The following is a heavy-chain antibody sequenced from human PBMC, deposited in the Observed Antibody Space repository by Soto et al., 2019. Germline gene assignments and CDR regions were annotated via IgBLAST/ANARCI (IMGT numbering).Heavy chain of an antibody. Sequence: QVQLVESGGGVVQPGRSLRLSCAASGFTFSSNGMHWVRQALGKGLEWVAVISYDGSNKYYADSVKGRFTISRDNSKNKLYRQMNGQRAEDTAVYYGAKVGGILYWYQLLCRARHGMDVWGQGTTVTVSS. CDR3: AKVGGILYWYQLLCRARHGMDV. J-gene: IGHJ6*02. CDR2: ISYDGSNK. D-gene: IGHD2-2*01. V-gene: IGHV3-30*18. CDR1: GFTFSSNG.